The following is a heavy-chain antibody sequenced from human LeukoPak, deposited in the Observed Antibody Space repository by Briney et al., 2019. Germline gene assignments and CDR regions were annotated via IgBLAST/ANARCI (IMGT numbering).Heavy chain of an antibody. Sequence: SETLSLTCTVSGGSISSYYWSWIRQPPGKGLEWIGYIYYSGSTNYKPSLKSRVTISVDTSKNQFSLKLSSVTAADTAVYYCARAGLNGDVDYWGQGTLVTVSS. CDR2: IYYSGST. V-gene: IGHV4-59*12. CDR1: GGSISSYY. CDR3: ARAGLNGDVDY. J-gene: IGHJ4*02. D-gene: IGHD4-17*01.